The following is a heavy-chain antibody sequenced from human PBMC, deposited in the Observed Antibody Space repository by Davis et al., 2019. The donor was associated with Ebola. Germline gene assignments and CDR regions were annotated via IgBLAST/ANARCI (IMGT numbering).Heavy chain of an antibody. J-gene: IGHJ4*02. D-gene: IGHD3-22*01. CDR1: GFTFSSYA. CDR2: ISSSSSYT. Sequence: GESLKISCAASGFTFSSYAMSWIRQAPGKGLEWVSYISSSSSYTNYADSVKGRFTISRDNAKNSLYLQMNSLRAEDTAVYYCARDLTYYYDSSGYGGAYYFDYWGQGTLVTVSS. V-gene: IGHV3-11*06. CDR3: ARDLTYYYDSSGYGGAYYFDY.